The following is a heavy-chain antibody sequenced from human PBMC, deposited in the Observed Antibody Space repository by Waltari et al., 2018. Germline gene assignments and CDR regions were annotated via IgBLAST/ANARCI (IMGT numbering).Heavy chain of an antibody. CDR1: GSISTRYD. V-gene: IGHV1-8*03. CDR3: ARGRRPGGWFDP. CDR2: MNPNSGNT. J-gene: IGHJ5*02. Sequence: QVQLVRSGAEVKKPGASVKVPGRASGSISTRYDLNGAGQATGQGLEWMGWMNPNSGNTGYAQKFQGRVTITRNTSISTAYMELSSLRSEDTAVYYCARGRRPGGWFDPWGQGTLVTVSS. D-gene: IGHD6-25*01.